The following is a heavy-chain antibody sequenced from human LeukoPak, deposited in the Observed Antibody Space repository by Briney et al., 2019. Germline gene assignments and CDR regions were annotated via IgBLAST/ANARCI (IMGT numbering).Heavy chain of an antibody. Sequence: ASVKVSCKASGYTFTSYGISWVRQAPGQGLEWMGWISAYNGNTSYAQKLQGRVTMTTDTSTSTAYMELRSLRSDDTAVYYCARVTRRYSSGWYRDDYWGQGTLVTVSS. CDR3: ARVTRRYSSGWYRDDY. V-gene: IGHV1-18*01. CDR2: ISAYNGNT. CDR1: GYTFTSYG. J-gene: IGHJ4*02. D-gene: IGHD6-19*01.